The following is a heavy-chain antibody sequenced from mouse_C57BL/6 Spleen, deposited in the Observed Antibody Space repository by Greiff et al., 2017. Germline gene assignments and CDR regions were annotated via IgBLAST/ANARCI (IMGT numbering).Heavy chain of an antibody. CDR3: ARREGYYGSSPGFAY. CDR1: GYTFTEYT. Sequence: QVQLQQSGAELVKPGASLKLSCTASGYTFTEYTIYWVKQRSGQGLEWIGWFYTGGGSIKYNETFKDKATLTADKSSSTVYMWLIRLTSEDSAVSFWARREGYYGSSPGFAYWGQGSLVTVSS. J-gene: IGHJ3*01. CDR2: FYTGGGSI. D-gene: IGHD1-1*01. V-gene: IGHV1-62-2*01.